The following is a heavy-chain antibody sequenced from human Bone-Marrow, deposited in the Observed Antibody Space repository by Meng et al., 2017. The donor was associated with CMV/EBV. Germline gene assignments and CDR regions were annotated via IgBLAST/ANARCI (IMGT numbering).Heavy chain of an antibody. Sequence: GESLKISCAASGFTFDDYGMSWVRQAPGKGLEWVSGINWNGGSTGYADSVKGRFTISRDNAKNSLYLQMNSLRAEDTALYYCARALKPGGIVGATADYWGQGTLVTGSS. CDR3: ARALKPGGIVGATADY. V-gene: IGHV3-20*04. CDR1: GFTFDDYG. J-gene: IGHJ4*02. D-gene: IGHD1-26*01. CDR2: INWNGGST.